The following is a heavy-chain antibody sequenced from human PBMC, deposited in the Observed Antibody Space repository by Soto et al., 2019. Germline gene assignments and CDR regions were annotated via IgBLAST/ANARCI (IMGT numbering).Heavy chain of an antibody. J-gene: IGHJ4*02. D-gene: IGHD5-18*01. V-gene: IGHV3-30*18. CDR2: ISYDGSNK. Sequence: VQLVESGGGVVQPGRSLRLSCAASGFTFSSYGMHWVRQAPGKGLEWVAVISYDGSNKYYADSVKGRFTISRDNSKNTLYLQMNSLRAEDTAVYYCAKEAGIRPARYYFDYWGQGTLVTVSS. CDR3: AKEAGIRPARYYFDY. CDR1: GFTFSSYG.